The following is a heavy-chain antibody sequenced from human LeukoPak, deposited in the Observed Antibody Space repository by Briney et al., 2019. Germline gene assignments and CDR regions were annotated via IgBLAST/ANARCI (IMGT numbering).Heavy chain of an antibody. V-gene: IGHV4-39*01. CDR2: IYYSGST. CDR3: ARLTPFYGGGRGGGGDYMDV. Sequence: SETLSLTCTVSGGSISSSSYYWGWIRQPPGKGLEWIGSIYYSGSTYYNPSLKSRVTISVDTSKNQFSLKLSSVTAADTAVYYCARLTPFYGGGRGGGGDYMDVWGKGTTVTVSS. CDR1: GGSISSSSYY. D-gene: IGHD3-10*01. J-gene: IGHJ6*03.